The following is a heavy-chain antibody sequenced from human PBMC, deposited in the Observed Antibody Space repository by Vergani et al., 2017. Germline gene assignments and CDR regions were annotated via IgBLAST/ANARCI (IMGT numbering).Heavy chain of an antibody. CDR1: GFTVSSNY. CDR2: IYSGGDT. CDR3: ARESGDDGMDV. D-gene: IGHD2-21*01. J-gene: IGHJ6*02. Sequence: EVQLVESGGGLVKPGGSLRLSCAASGFTVSSNYMSWVRQAPGKGLEWVSVIYSGGDTYYADSVKGRFTISRDNSKNTLYLQMNSLRAEDTAVYYCARESGDDGMDVWGQGTTVTVSS. V-gene: IGHV3-66*02.